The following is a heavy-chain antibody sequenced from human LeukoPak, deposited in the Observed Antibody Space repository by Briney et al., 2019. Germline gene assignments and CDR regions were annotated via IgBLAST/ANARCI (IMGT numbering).Heavy chain of an antibody. Sequence: PGGSLRLSCAASGFTFSSYEMNWVRQAPGKGLECVSYISSSGSTIYYADSVKGRFTISRDNAKNSLYLQMNSLRAEDTAAYYCARDRFSSGWYQPTDYWGQGTLVTVSS. CDR2: ISSSGSTI. CDR3: ARDRFSSGWYQPTDY. V-gene: IGHV3-48*03. D-gene: IGHD6-19*01. CDR1: GFTFSSYE. J-gene: IGHJ4*02.